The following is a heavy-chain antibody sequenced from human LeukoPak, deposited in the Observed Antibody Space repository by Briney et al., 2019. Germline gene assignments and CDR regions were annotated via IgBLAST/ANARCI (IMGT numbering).Heavy chain of an antibody. CDR3: ARDSFWTFDY. D-gene: IGHD3/OR15-3a*01. J-gene: IGHJ4*02. V-gene: IGHV3-30-3*01. Sequence: GGSLRLSCAASGFTFSRYWMYCVRQAPGKGLEWVAVISYDGSNKYYADSVKGRFTISRDNSKNTLYLQMNSLRAGDTAVYYCARDSFWTFDYWGQGTLVTVSS. CDR1: GFTFSRYW. CDR2: ISYDGSNK.